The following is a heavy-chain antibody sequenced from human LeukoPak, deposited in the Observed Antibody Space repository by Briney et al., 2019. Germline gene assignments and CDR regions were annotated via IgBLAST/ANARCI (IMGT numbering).Heavy chain of an antibody. CDR3: ARGVDNYGFIFDY. CDR1: GFTFDDYG. J-gene: IGHJ4*02. D-gene: IGHD5-18*01. CDR2: ISSSSSYI. Sequence: PGGSLRLSCAASGFTFDDYGMTWVRQPPGKGLEGVSSISSSSSYIYYADSVKGRFTISRDNAKNSLFLQMNSLRAEATAVYFCARGVDNYGFIFDYWGQGTLVTVSS. V-gene: IGHV3-21*01.